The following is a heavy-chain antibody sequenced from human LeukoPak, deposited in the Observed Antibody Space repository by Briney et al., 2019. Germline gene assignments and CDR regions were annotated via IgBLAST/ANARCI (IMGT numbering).Heavy chain of an antibody. J-gene: IGHJ6*02. V-gene: IGHV3-43*02. CDR3: AKDIYPPPANGEYYYYGMDV. D-gene: IGHD4-17*01. Sequence: GGSLRLSCAAAGFTFDDYAMHWVRQAPGKGLEWVSLISGDGGSTYYADSVKGRFTISRDNSKNSMYLQMNSLRTEDTALSYCAKDIYPPPANGEYYYYGMDVWGQGTTVTVSS. CDR1: GFTFDDYA. CDR2: ISGDGGST.